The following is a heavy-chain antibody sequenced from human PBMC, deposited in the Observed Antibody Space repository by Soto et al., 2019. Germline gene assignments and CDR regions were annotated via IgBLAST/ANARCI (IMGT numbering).Heavy chain of an antibody. CDR1: GYSFTSYG. CDR3: ARLPALDSDGMDV. Sequence: QVQLVQSGAEVKKPGASVKVSCKASGYSFTSYGIIWVRQAPGQGLEWMGWISAFNGHTSYAQKLQGRVNMTTDTTTTTAYMEVTSLRYDDTAVYFCARLPALDSDGMDVWGQGTTVTVSS. V-gene: IGHV1-18*01. D-gene: IGHD1-26*01. CDR2: ISAFNGHT. J-gene: IGHJ6*02.